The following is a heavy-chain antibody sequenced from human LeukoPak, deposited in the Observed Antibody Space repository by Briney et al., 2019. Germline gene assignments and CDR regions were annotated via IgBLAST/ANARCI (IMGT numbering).Heavy chain of an antibody. Sequence: GKSLRLSCAASGVTFSSYVMHWVRQAPAKGLEWVAIIWSDGSNKYYADSVKGRFTISRDNSKNTMYLQMNSLRVEDTAVYYCARVSPMDPPPYGMDVWGQGTTVTVSS. CDR3: ARVSPMDPPPYGMDV. V-gene: IGHV3-33*01. CDR2: IWSDGSNK. D-gene: IGHD3-10*01. CDR1: GVTFSSYV. J-gene: IGHJ6*02.